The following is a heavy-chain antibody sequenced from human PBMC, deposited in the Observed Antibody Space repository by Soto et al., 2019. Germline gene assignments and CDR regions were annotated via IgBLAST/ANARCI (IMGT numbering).Heavy chain of an antibody. CDR1: GYSFTSYW. CDR3: SRQYYDSSGYYRRFDY. Sequence: GESMKISCKGSGYSFTSYWISWVRQMPGKVLEWMGRIAPSDSYTNSSPSFQGHVTISADTSISTAYLQWSSLKASDTAMYYCSRQYYDSSGYYRRFDYWGQGTLVTVSS. CDR2: IAPSDSYT. V-gene: IGHV5-10-1*01. J-gene: IGHJ4*02. D-gene: IGHD3-22*01.